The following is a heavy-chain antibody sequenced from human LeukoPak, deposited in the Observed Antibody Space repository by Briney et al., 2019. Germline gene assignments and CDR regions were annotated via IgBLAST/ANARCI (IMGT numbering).Heavy chain of an antibody. Sequence: GGSLRLSCAASGSTFSSYAMSWVRQAPGKGLEWVSAICGSGGSTYYADSVKGRFTISRDNSKNTLYLQMNSLRADDTAVYYCAKDRVAAAGTGLDAFAIWGQGTMVTVSS. V-gene: IGHV3-23*01. CDR2: ICGSGGST. J-gene: IGHJ3*02. D-gene: IGHD6-13*01. CDR3: AKDRVAAAGTGLDAFAI. CDR1: GSTFSSYA.